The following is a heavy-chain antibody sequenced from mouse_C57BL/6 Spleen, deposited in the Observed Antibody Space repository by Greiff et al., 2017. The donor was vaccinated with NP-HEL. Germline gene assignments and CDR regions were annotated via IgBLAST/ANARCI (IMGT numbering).Heavy chain of an antibody. J-gene: IGHJ4*01. CDR1: GYTFTDYY. V-gene: IGHV1-26*01. D-gene: IGHD2-3*01. Sequence: EVQLQQSGPELVKPGASVKISCKASGYTFTDYYMNWVKQSHGKSLEWIGDINPNNGGTSYNQKFKGKATLTVDKSSSTAYMELRSLTSEDSAVYYGANDGYYGGDYWGQGTSVTVSS. CDR2: INPNNGGT. CDR3: ANDGYYGGDY.